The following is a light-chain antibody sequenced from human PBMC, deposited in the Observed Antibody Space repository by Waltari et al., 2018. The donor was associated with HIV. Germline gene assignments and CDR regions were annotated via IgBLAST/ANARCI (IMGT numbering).Light chain of an antibody. CDR2: GAS. CDR1: ENINTF. V-gene: IGKV1-39*01. J-gene: IGKJ3*01. Sequence: DIQVTQSPSSLSASVGDRVTIICRTSENINTFLNWFQQKPGKIPRLVIYGASRLESGVPSRFSGTGSGTEFSRTISGLQPEDFATYYCLQGYSSILTFGPGTKVEVK. CDR3: LQGYSSILT.